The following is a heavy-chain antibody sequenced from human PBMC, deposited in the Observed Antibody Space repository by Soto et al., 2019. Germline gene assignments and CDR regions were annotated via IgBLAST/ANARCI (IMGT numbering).Heavy chain of an antibody. CDR1: GFTFSSYS. D-gene: IGHD2-2*01. CDR3: ADLSRYCTSSNCD. Sequence: DVRLLESGGGLVQPGGSLRLSCAASGFTFSSYSMSWVRQAPGKGLEWVSTIGTSASTYYVDSVRGRFTISRDKSRNTLYLQMNSLRAEDTAVYYCADLSRYCTSSNCDWGQGTLVTVSS. J-gene: IGHJ4*02. V-gene: IGHV3-23*01. CDR2: IGTSAST.